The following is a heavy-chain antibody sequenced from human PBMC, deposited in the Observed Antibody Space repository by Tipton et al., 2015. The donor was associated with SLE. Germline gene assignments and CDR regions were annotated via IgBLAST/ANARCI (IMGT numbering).Heavy chain of an antibody. CDR3: ARVWLNNAFDI. J-gene: IGHJ3*02. V-gene: IGHV4-4*07. CDR1: GVSISSSY. D-gene: IGHD2/OR15-2a*01. CDR2: IYTSGAT. Sequence: TLPLTCNVSGVSISSSYWSWIRQPAGKGLEWIGRIYTSGATDDNPSLKSRVTMSVDMSKNQIFLKMTSVTAADSAVYFCARVWLNNAFDIWGQGTRVTVSS.